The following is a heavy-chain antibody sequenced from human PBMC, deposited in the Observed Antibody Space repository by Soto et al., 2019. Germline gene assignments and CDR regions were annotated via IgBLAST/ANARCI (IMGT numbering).Heavy chain of an antibody. CDR2: ISGSGGST. V-gene: IGHV3-23*01. D-gene: IGHD6-13*01. CDR1: GFTFSSYA. Sequence: EVQLLESGGGLVQPGGSLRLSCAASGFTFSSYAMTWVRQAPGKGLEWVSAISGSGGSTYYADSVKGRFTISRDNSKNTRYLQMNSLRAEDTAVYYCAKGSSVWAQQLVLAYWGQGTLVTVSS. J-gene: IGHJ4*02. CDR3: AKGSSVWAQQLVLAY.